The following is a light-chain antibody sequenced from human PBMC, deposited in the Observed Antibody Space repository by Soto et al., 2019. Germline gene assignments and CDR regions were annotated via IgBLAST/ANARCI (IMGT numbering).Light chain of an antibody. CDR2: EVS. CDR1: SSDVGGYNY. CDR3: SSYTTSSTDV. V-gene: IGLV2-14*01. Sequence: QSALTQPASVSGSPGQSITISCTGTSSDVGGYNYVSWYQQHPGKAPKLMIYEVSNRPSGVSNRFSGSKSGNTASLTISGLQAEDEADYYCSSYTTSSTDVFGNGTK. J-gene: IGLJ6*01.